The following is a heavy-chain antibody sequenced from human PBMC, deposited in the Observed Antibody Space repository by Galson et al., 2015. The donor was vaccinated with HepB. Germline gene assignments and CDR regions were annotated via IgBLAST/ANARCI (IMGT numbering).Heavy chain of an antibody. V-gene: IGHV3-66*01. J-gene: IGHJ3*02. Sequence: SLRLSCAASGFTVSSNYMSWVRQAPGKGLEWVSVIYSGGSTYYADSVKGRFTISRDNSKNTLYLQMNSLRAEDTAVYYCARGSGYSSSWYGNDAFDIWGQGTMVTVSS. CDR3: ARGSGYSSSWYGNDAFDI. CDR2: IYSGGST. CDR1: GFTVSSNY. D-gene: IGHD6-13*01.